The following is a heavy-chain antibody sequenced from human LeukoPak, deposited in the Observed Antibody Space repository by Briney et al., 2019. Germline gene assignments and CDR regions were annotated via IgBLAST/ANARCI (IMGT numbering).Heavy chain of an antibody. J-gene: IGHJ3*02. CDR1: GFTFSSYA. CDR3: AKGKARPAASDAFDI. V-gene: IGHV3-23*01. CDR2: ISGSGGST. Sequence: GGSLRLSCAASGFTFSSYAMSWVRQAPGKGLEGVSAISGSGGSTYYADSVKGRFTLSRDNSKNTLYLQMNSLRAEDTAVYYCAKGKARPAASDAFDIWGQGTMVSVSS. D-gene: IGHD2-2*01.